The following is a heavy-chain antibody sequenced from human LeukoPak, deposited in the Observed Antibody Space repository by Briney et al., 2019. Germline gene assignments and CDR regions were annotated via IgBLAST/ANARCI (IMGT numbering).Heavy chain of an antibody. CDR3: AKGGLAVTEDAFEV. V-gene: IGHV3-21*04. Sequence: GGSLRLSCAASGFTFSSYSMNWVRQAPGKGLEWVSSISSSSSYIYYADSVKGRFTISRDNSKNTVFLQLNSLRADDTAIYYCAKGGLAVTEDAFEVWGQGTMVTVSS. J-gene: IGHJ3*01. CDR2: ISSSSSYI. CDR1: GFTFSSYS. D-gene: IGHD3-16*01.